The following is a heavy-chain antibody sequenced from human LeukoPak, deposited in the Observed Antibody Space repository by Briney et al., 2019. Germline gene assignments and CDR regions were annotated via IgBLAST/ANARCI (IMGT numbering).Heavy chain of an antibody. J-gene: IGHJ5*02. V-gene: IGHV1-24*01. CDR3: ALMVYANWFDP. CDR1: GYTLTELS. D-gene: IGHD2-8*01. Sequence: ASVKVSCKVSGYTLTELSMHWVRQAPGKGREWMGGFDPEDGETIYAQKFQGRVTMTEDTSTDTAYMELSSLRSEDPAVYYCALMVYANWFDPWGQGTLVTVSS. CDR2: FDPEDGET.